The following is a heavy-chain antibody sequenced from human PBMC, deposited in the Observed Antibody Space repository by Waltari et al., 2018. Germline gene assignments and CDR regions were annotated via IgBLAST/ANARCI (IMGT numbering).Heavy chain of an antibody. CDR1: GGSISSSSHY. CDR3: ATYIGASLGTAAFDV. J-gene: IGHJ3*01. V-gene: IGHV4-39*01. CDR2: SSYTAAT. D-gene: IGHD5-12*01. Sequence: LQLEEAGSRLVKPSETLSVTCIVSGGSISSSSHYWGWIRQPPGQGLAWIGTSSYTAATNSSPSRKGRVTISRETSKSQLALTLGSVTAAETALYYCATYIGASLGTAAFDVSGQGTMVTVSS.